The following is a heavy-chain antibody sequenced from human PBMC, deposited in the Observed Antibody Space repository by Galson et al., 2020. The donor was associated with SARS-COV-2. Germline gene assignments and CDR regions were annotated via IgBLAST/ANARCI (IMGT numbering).Heavy chain of an antibody. CDR1: GFTFSSYG. J-gene: IGHJ3*02. V-gene: IGHV3-33*06. CDR2: IWYDGSTK. Sequence: GGSLRLSCAASGFTFSSYGMHWVRQAPGKGLEWVAVIWYDGSTKYYADSVKGRFTISRDNSKNTLYLQMNSLRAEDTAVYYCANDIVGATCHGAFDIWGQGTMVTVSS. CDR3: ANDIVGATCHGAFDI. D-gene: IGHD1-26*01.